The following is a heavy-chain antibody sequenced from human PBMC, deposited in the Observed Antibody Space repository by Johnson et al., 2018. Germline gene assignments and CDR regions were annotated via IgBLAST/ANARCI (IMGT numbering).Heavy chain of an antibody. Sequence: QVQLVQSGGGVVQXGRSXRLXCAASGFTFRNFAMHWVRQAPGKGLEWVAVISFDSSNDYYGDSVKGRFTISRDNSKSTVYLQMSSLRPEDTAVYYCARDRGIDYGGDSPLDYWGQGTTVTVSS. CDR2: ISFDSSND. CDR3: ARDRGIDYGGDSPLDY. J-gene: IGHJ4*03. V-gene: IGHV3-30*04. D-gene: IGHD4-23*01. CDR1: GFTFRNFA.